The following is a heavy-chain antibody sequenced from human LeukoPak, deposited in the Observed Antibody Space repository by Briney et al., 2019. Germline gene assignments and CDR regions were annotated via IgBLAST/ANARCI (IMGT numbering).Heavy chain of an antibody. J-gene: IGHJ4*02. V-gene: IGHV3-21*01. Sequence: GGSLRLSCAASGFTSSSYSMNWVRQAPGKGLEWVSSISSSSSYIYYADSVKGRFTISRDNAKNSLYLQMNSLRAEDTAVYYCARDRGPYCSGGSCLRSFDYWGQGTLVTVSS. CDR1: GFTSSSYS. CDR2: ISSSSSYI. D-gene: IGHD2-15*01. CDR3: ARDRGPYCSGGSCLRSFDY.